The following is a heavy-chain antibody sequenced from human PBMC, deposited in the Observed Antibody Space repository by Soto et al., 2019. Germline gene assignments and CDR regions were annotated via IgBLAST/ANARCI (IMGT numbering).Heavy chain of an antibody. V-gene: IGHV3-30*04. CDR1: GFTFGNYA. CDR2: TSFDGSDK. D-gene: IGHD1-26*01. CDR3: ARAVGMTTVNLDY. Sequence: GGSPRLSCAASGFTFGNYAMHWVRQAPGKGLEWVAVTSFDGSDKYNADSVKGRFTISRDNSKNTLYLQMSSLRPEDTGVYFCARAVGMTTVNLDYWGQGTLVTVSS. J-gene: IGHJ4*02.